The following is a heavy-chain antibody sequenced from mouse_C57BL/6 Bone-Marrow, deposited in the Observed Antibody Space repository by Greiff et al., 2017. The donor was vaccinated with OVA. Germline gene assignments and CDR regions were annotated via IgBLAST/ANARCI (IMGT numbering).Heavy chain of an antibody. CDR2: IWSGGST. D-gene: IGHD2-4*01. CDR3: ARVYYEGAY. CDR1: GFSLTSYG. V-gene: IGHV2-2*01. J-gene: IGHJ3*01. Sequence: VMLVESGPGLVQPSQSLSITCTVSGFSLTSYGVHWVRQSPGKGLEWLGVIWSGGSTDYNAAFISRLSISKDNSKSQVFFKMNSLQADDTAIYYCARVYYEGAYWGQGTLVTVSA.